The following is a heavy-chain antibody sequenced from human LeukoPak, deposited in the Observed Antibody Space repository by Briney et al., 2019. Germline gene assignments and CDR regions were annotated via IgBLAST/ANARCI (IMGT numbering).Heavy chain of an antibody. D-gene: IGHD3-22*01. V-gene: IGHV3-21*01. J-gene: IGHJ4*02. Sequence: GGSLRLSCAASGFTFSSYSMNWVRQAPGKGLEWVSSISSSSSYIYYADSVKGRFTISRDNAKNSLYLQMNSLRAEDTAVYYCARDLNYYDSSGSLGDYWGQGTLVTVSS. CDR2: ISSSSSYI. CDR1: GFTFSSYS. CDR3: ARDLNYYDSSGSLGDY.